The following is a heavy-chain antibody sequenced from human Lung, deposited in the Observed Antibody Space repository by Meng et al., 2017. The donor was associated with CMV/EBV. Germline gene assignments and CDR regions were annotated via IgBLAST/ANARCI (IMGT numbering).Heavy chain of an antibody. V-gene: IGHV1-2*02. J-gene: IGHJ5*02. D-gene: IGHD2-15*01. CDR3: ARELDLQLGYCSGGSCYGRGNWFDP. Sequence: SVXVSXXASGYTFTGYYMHWVRQAPGQGLEWMGWINPNSGGTNYAQKFQGRVTMTRDTSISTAYMELSRLRSDDTAVYYCARELDLQLGYCSGGSCYGRGNWFDPWGKGTLVTVSS. CDR2: INPNSGGT. CDR1: GYTFTGYY.